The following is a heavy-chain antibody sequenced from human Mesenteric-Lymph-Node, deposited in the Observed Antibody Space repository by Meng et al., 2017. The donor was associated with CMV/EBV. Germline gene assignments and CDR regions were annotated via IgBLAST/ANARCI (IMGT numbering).Heavy chain of an antibody. CDR1: GFSPRTSGVG. Sequence: QITLKESGPTLVKPTQTLTLTCTFSGFSPRTSGVGVGWIRQPPGKALEWLALIYWDDDKRYSPSLKSRLTITKDTSKNQVVLTMTSMDPVDTATYYCAHSSGIAAAGPFYFDYWGQGTLVTVSS. CDR3: AHSSGIAAAGPFYFDY. CDR2: IYWDDDK. V-gene: IGHV2-5*02. D-gene: IGHD6-13*01. J-gene: IGHJ4*02.